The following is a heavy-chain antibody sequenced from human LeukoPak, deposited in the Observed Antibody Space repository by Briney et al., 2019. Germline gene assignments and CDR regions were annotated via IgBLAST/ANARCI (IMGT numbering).Heavy chain of an antibody. Sequence: ASVKVSCKASGYTFTSYYMHWVRQAPGQGLEWMGRIISILGIANYAQKFQGRVTITADKSTSTAYMELSSLRSEDTAVYYCARAGDTANDYWGQGTLVTVSS. CDR2: IISILGIA. D-gene: IGHD5-18*01. V-gene: IGHV1-69*04. J-gene: IGHJ4*02. CDR1: GYTFTSYY. CDR3: ARAGDTANDY.